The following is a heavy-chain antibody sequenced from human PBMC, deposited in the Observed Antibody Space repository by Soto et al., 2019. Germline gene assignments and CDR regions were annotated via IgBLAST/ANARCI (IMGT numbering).Heavy chain of an antibody. CDR3: AKTGDSGHDWGWFDP. V-gene: IGHV3-30*18. CDR1: GFTFSSYG. D-gene: IGHD5-12*01. Sequence: QVQLVESGGGVVQPGGSLRLSCAASGFTFSSYGMHWVRQAPGKGLEWVAVISYHGINTHYADSVKGRFTISRDNYKNTLYLHMNSLRPEDTAVYYCAKTGDSGHDWGWFDPWGQGTLVTVSS. CDR2: ISYHGINT. J-gene: IGHJ5*02.